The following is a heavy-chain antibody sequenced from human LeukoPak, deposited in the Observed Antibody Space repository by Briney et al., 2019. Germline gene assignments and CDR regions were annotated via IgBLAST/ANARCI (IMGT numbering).Heavy chain of an antibody. Sequence: SETLSLTCTVSGGSINNYYWSWIRQPPGKGLEWIAYIYYSGSTNYNPSLKSRVTMSVDTSKNQFSLKLSSVTAADTAVYYCARDFPEDFWSGYPYYYGMDVWGQGTTVTVPS. CDR3: ARDFPEDFWSGYPYYYGMDV. D-gene: IGHD3-3*01. J-gene: IGHJ6*02. CDR2: IYYSGST. V-gene: IGHV4-59*12. CDR1: GGSINNYY.